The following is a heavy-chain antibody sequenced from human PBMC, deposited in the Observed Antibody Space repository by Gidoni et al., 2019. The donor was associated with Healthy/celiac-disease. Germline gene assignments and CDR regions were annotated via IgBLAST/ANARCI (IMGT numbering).Heavy chain of an antibody. Sequence: EVQLLESGGGLVQPGGPLRLSCAASGFTFSSYAMRWVRQAPGKRLEWVSAISGSGGSTYYADSVKGRFTISRDNSKNTLYLQMNSLRAEDTAVYYCYVMTTVVTRVAAGYWGQGTLVTVSS. D-gene: IGHD4-17*01. CDR2: ISGSGGST. V-gene: IGHV3-23*01. J-gene: IGHJ4*02. CDR3: YVMTTVVTRVAAGY. CDR1: GFTFSSYA.